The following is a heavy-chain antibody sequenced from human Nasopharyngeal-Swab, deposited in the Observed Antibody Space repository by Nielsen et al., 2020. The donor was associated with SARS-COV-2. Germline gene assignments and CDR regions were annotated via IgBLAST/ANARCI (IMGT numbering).Heavy chain of an antibody. J-gene: IGHJ2*01. D-gene: IGHD4-17*01. CDR3: ARASTVTTFFDL. CDR1: GGSFSGYY. Sequence: ESLKISCAVYGGSFSGYYWSWIRQPPGKGLEWIGEINHSGSTNYNPSLKSRVTISVDTSKNQFSLKLNSVTAADTAVYYCARASTVTTFFDLWGRGTLVTVSS. V-gene: IGHV4-34*01. CDR2: INHSGST.